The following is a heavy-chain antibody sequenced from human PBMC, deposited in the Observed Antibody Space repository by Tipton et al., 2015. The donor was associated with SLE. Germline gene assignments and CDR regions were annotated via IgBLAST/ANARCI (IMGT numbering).Heavy chain of an antibody. CDR1: GFTFSSFA. V-gene: IGHV3-23*01. J-gene: IGHJ5*02. Sequence: SLRLSCADSGFTFSSFAMSWVRQAPGKGLEWVSAISGSGKSTYCADSVEGRFATSRDNSKNTLYLQMNSLSAEDTAVYFCARNSFRDLFSQNWFDPWGQGTLVTVSS. CDR2: ISGSGKST. D-gene: IGHD3-10*01. CDR3: ARNSFRDLFSQNWFDP.